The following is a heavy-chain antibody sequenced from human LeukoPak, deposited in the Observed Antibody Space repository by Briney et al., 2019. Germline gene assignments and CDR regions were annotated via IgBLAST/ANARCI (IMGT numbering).Heavy chain of an antibody. J-gene: IGHJ4*02. CDR2: INSDGSST. D-gene: IGHD3-10*01. V-gene: IGHV3-74*01. CDR3: ARAPIYYGSGSYVDY. CDR1: GFTFSSYW. Sequence: GESLRLSCAASGFTFSSYWMHWVRQAPGKGLVWVSRINSDGSSTSYADSVKGRFTISRDNAKNTLYLQMNSLRAEDTAVYYCARAPIYYGSGSYVDYWGQGTLVTVSS.